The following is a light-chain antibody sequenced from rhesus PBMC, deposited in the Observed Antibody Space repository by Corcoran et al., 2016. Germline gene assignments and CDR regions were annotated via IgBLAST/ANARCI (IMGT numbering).Light chain of an antibody. V-gene: IGKV1-32*03. CDR1: QGISSY. Sequence: DIQMSQSPSSLSASVGDRVTITCRASQGISSYLHWYQQKPGKAPKLLIYYANSLASGVPSMFSGSRSGTDYTLTISSLQPEDCATYYCQQGYSTPWTFGQGTKVEIK. CDR3: QQGYSTPWT. J-gene: IGKJ1*01. CDR2: YAN.